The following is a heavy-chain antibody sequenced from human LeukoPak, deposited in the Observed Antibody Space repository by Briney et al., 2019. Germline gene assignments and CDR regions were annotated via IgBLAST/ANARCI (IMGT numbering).Heavy chain of an antibody. CDR2: MSYDGSNK. D-gene: IGHD4-17*01. V-gene: IGHV3-30*18. CDR3: AKAETVTQRAYFDY. Sequence: GGSLRLSCAASGSAFRTYGMHWVRQAPGKGLEWVAVMSYDGSNKYHADSVKGRFTISRDNSKNTLYLQMNSLRAADTAVYYCAKAETVTQRAYFDYWGQGTLVTVSS. J-gene: IGHJ4*02. CDR1: GSAFRTYG.